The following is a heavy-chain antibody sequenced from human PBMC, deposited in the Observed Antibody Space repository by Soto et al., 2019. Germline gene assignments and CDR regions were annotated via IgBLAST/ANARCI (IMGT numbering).Heavy chain of an antibody. V-gene: IGHV3-53*04. J-gene: IGHJ4*02. Sequence: PGGSLRLSCAASGFTVSSNYMSWVRQAPGKGLEWVSVIYSGGSTYYADSVKGRFTISRHNSKNTLYLQMNSLRAEDTAVYYCARVVDRGIAVHYFDYWGQGTLVTVSS. CDR2: IYSGGST. CDR3: ARVVDRGIAVHYFDY. CDR1: GFTVSSNY. D-gene: IGHD6-19*01.